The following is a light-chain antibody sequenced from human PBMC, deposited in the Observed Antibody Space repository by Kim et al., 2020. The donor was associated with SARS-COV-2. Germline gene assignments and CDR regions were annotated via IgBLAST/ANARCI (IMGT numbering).Light chain of an antibody. CDR2: QAS. Sequence: SASVGDRVTITCRASQNIGSWLAWYQQKAGKPPNLLIYQASSLESGVPSTFSGSGSGTEFSLTISSLQPDDFATYYCQQSHAYPYTFGQGTRLEI. V-gene: IGKV1-5*03. J-gene: IGKJ2*01. CDR3: QQSHAYPYT. CDR1: QNIGSW.